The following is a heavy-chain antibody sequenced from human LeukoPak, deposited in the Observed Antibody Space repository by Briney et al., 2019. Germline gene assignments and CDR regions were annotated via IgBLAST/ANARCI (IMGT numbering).Heavy chain of an antibody. CDR1: GFTFSSYA. V-gene: IGHV3-30-3*01. D-gene: IGHD6-13*01. CDR3: ANAPLYSSSWYGGED. J-gene: IGHJ4*02. Sequence: GGSLRLSCAASGFTFSSYAMHWVRQAPGKGLEWVAVIYGSNKYYADSVKGRFTISRDNSKNTLYLQMNSLRAEDTAVYYCANAPLYSSSWYGGEDWGQGTLVTVSS. CDR2: IYGSNK.